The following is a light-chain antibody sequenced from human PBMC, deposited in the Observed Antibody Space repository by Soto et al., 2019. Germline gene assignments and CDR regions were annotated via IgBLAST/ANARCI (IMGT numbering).Light chain of an antibody. CDR2: GAS. V-gene: IGKV3-20*01. CDR3: QQYDTSYT. Sequence: EIVLTQFPGTLSLSPGERATLSCRASETIGYNYLAWYQQQPGLAPTLLIYGASTRAPGIPDRFSGSGSGTDFTLTISRLEPGDFAVYYCQQYDTSYTFGPGTKLEI. J-gene: IGKJ2*01. CDR1: ETIGYNY.